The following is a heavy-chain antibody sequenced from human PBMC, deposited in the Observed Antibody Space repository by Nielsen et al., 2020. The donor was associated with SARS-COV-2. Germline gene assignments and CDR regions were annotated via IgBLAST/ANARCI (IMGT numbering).Heavy chain of an antibody. V-gene: IGHV3-11*06. J-gene: IGHJ4*02. CDR3: ARVYSYGDERDY. D-gene: IGHD5-18*01. Sequence: DSVKGRFTISRDNAKNSLYLQMNSLRAEDTAVYYCARVYSYGDERDYWGQGTLVTVSS.